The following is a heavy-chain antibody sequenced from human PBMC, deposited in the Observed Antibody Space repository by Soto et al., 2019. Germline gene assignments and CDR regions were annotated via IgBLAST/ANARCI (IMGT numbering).Heavy chain of an antibody. Sequence: SVKVSCKTSGFTFSSSAVHWVRQARGHRLQWIGWIDVGSANANYAQMLQERVTMTRDTSISTAYMELSRLRSDDTAVYYCARGRGIAVATGPFDYWGQGTLVTVSS. V-gene: IGHV1-58*01. D-gene: IGHD6-19*01. J-gene: IGHJ4*02. CDR1: GFTFSSSA. CDR2: IDVGSANA. CDR3: ARGRGIAVATGPFDY.